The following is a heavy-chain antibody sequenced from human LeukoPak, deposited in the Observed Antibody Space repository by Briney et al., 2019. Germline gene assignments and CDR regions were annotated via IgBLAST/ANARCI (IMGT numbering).Heavy chain of an antibody. J-gene: IGHJ4*02. V-gene: IGHV3-48*03. CDR1: GFTFSSYE. CDR3: ARGRIAAAGPDDY. D-gene: IGHD6-13*01. CDR2: ISSSGSTI. Sequence: GGSLRLSCAASGFTFSSYEMNWVRQAPGKGLEWVSYISSSGSTIYYADSVKGRFTISRDNAKNSLYLQMNSLRAEDTAVYYCARGRIAAAGPDDYWGQGTLVTVSS.